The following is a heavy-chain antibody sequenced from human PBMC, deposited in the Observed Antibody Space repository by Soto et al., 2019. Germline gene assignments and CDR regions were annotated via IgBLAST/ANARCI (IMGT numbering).Heavy chain of an antibody. J-gene: IGHJ5*02. V-gene: IGHV3-48*02. D-gene: IGHD3-3*01. CDR2: ISSSSSTI. CDR3: ARESRFLEWLSLNWFDP. Sequence: GGSLKLSCAASGFTFSSYSMNWIRQAPGKGLEWVSYISSSSSTIYYADSVKGRFTISRDNAKNSLYLQMNSLRDEDTAVYYCARESRFLEWLSLNWFDPWGQGT. CDR1: GFTFSSYS.